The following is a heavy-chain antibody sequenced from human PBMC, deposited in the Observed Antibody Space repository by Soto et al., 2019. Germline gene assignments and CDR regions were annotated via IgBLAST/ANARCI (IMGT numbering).Heavy chain of an antibody. Sequence: ASVKVSCKASGYTFTRYGISWVRQAPGQGLEWMGWISAYNGNTNYAQKLQGRVTMTTDTSTSTAYMELRSLRSDDTAVYYCARARRHPEAFDIWGQGTMVTVSS. CDR3: ARARRHPEAFDI. J-gene: IGHJ3*02. CDR2: ISAYNGNT. V-gene: IGHV1-18*01. CDR1: GYTFTRYG.